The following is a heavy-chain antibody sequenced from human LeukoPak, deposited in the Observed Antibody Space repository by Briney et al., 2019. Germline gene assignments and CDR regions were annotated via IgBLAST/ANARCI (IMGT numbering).Heavy chain of an antibody. CDR1: GFTFSSYS. Sequence: GGSLSLSCAASGFTFSSYSMNWVRQAPGKGREWVSYISSSSSTIYYADSVKGRFTITRHNAKNSLYLQMNSLRDEDTAVYYCARDPGSGIVGATIADYWGQGTLVTVSS. J-gene: IGHJ4*02. CDR2: ISSSSSTI. CDR3: ARDPGSGIVGATIADY. D-gene: IGHD1-26*01. V-gene: IGHV3-48*02.